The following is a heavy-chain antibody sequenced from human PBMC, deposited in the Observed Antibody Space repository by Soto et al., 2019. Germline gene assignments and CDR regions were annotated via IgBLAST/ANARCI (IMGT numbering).Heavy chain of an antibody. Sequence: EMQLVESGGGLVQPGGSLRLSCAVSGFSFSDHYMDWVRQAPGKGLEWVGRSRNKANGYMTEYAASVRGRVTISRDDSENSLLLQVNSLKTEDTAVYYCAREDRIAQAGSGYYYYGMDVWGQGTTVTVSS. CDR2: SRNKANGYMT. CDR1: GFSFSDHY. J-gene: IGHJ6*02. CDR3: AREDRIAQAGSGYYYYGMDV. V-gene: IGHV3-72*01. D-gene: IGHD6-13*01.